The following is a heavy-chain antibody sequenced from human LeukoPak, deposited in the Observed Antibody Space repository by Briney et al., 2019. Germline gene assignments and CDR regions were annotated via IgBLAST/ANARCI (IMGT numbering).Heavy chain of an antibody. D-gene: IGHD6-19*01. J-gene: IGHJ4*02. CDR2: IYYGGRT. Sequence: PSETLSLTCGVYNGSVFGHYWSWIRPPPGKGLEWIGEIYYGGRTKYSPSLKNRVTISVDTSKNQVSLNLGSVTAGDTAVYFCARHGGWYFDSWGQGILVTVSS. CDR1: NGSVFGHY. CDR3: ARHGGWYFDS. V-gene: IGHV4-34*01.